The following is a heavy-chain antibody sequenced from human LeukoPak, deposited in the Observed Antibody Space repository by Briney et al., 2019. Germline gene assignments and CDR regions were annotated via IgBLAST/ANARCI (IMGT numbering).Heavy chain of an antibody. CDR1: GGSISSSSYY. CDR3: AGVQSGWSVEY. D-gene: IGHD6-19*01. J-gene: IGHJ4*02. CDR2: LYTSGGT. Sequence: SETLSLTCTVSGGSISSSSYYWGWIRQPAGKGLEWIGRLYTSGGTDYNPSLKSRLTMSVDTSKNQFSLKLSSVTAADTAVYYCAGVQSGWSVEYWGQGTLVTVSS. V-gene: IGHV4-61*02.